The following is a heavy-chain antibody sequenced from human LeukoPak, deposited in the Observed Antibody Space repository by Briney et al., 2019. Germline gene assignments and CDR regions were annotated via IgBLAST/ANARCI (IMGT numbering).Heavy chain of an antibody. Sequence: GASVKVSCKASGGTFSSYTISWVRQAPGQGLEWMGRIIPIPGIANYAQKFQGRVTITADKSTSTAYMELSSLRSEDTAVYYCARGGLLRFFDYWGQGTLVTVSS. CDR2: IIPIPGIA. V-gene: IGHV1-69*02. CDR3: ARGGLLRFFDY. D-gene: IGHD1-26*01. J-gene: IGHJ4*02. CDR1: GGTFSSYT.